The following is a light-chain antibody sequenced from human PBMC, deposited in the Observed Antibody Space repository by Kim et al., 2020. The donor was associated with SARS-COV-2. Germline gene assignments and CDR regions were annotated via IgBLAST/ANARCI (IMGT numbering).Light chain of an antibody. CDR2: QDV. CDR3: QAWDTSSWV. V-gene: IGLV3-1*01. J-gene: IGLJ3*02. Sequence: SYELTQPPSVSVSPGQTASITCSGDKLGDQYACWYQQRPGQSPVMVIYQDVRRPSGIPGRFSGFKSANTATLTISGTEAMDEDDYYCQAWDTSSWVFGGGTQLTVL. CDR1: KLGDQY.